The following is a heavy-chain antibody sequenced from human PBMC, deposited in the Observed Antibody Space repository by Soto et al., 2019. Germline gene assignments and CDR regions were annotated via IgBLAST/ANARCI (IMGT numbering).Heavy chain of an antibody. V-gene: IGHV4-39*01. D-gene: IGHD6-13*01. CDR1: GDSITSNSYF. CDR3: ARPKTIGAAAGKGWFDP. J-gene: IGHJ5*02. Sequence: SETLSLTCTVSGDSITSNSYFWAWIRQPPGKGLDWIGSIYYSGTTYYNPSLKSRVTISVDRSKNQFSLKLSSVTAADMAMYYCARPKTIGAAAGKGWFDPWGQGTLVT. CDR2: IYYSGTT.